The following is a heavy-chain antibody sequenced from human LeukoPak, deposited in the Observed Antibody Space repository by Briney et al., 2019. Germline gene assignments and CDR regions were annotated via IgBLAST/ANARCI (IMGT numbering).Heavy chain of an antibody. CDR1: GYTFTTYS. V-gene: IGHV1-18*01. J-gene: IGHJ1*01. D-gene: IGHD2-2*01. CDR3: ATATQPRGYFLH. Sequence: ASVKVSCKASGYTFTTYSLGWVRQAPGQSLEWMGWISVNNGGTNYAQSFQDRVTLTRDTSTNTAYLELRSLRSDDTAIIYCATATQPRGYFLHWGQGTLVTASS. CDR2: ISVNNGGT.